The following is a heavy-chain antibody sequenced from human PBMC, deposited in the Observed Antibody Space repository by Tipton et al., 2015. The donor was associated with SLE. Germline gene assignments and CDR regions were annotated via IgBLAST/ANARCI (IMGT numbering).Heavy chain of an antibody. D-gene: IGHD4/OR15-4a*01. Sequence: GSLRLSWAASGFNFDIHWMHWVRQAPGKGLVWVSRVNRDGSNTDYADSVKGRFTISRDNAKNTLYLQINNLRDEATAMYYCTTLTTLGAPYFDYWGQGALVTVSS. CDR3: TTLTTLGAPYFDY. CDR1: GFNFDIHW. V-gene: IGHV3-74*01. J-gene: IGHJ4*02. CDR2: VNRDGSNT.